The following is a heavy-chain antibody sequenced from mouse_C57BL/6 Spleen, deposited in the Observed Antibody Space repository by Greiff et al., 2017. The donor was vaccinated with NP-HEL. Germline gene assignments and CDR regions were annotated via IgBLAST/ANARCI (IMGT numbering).Heavy chain of an antibody. Sequence: QVQLKQSGAELVRPGTSVKVSCKASGYAFTNYLIEWVKQRPGQGLEWIGVINPGSGGTNYNEKLKGKATLTADKSSSTAYMQLSSLTSEDSAVYFCARGGYYYGSSYVGNFDVWGTGTTVTVSS. D-gene: IGHD1-1*01. CDR2: INPGSGGT. CDR3: ARGGYYYGSSYVGNFDV. CDR1: GYAFTNYL. J-gene: IGHJ1*03. V-gene: IGHV1-54*01.